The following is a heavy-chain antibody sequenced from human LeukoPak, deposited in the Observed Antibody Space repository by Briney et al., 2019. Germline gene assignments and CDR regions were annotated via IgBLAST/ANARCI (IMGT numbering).Heavy chain of an antibody. CDR1: GGSLSSYY. D-gene: IGHD2-2*01. V-gene: IGHV4-4*07. Sequence: SETLSLTCTVSGGSLSSYYWSWIRQPAGKGLEWIGRIYASGSTNYNPSLKSRVTTSVDTSKNQFSLKLSSVTAADTAVYYCAREVDCSSTSCYGNYWGQGTLVTVSS. CDR2: IYASGST. J-gene: IGHJ4*02. CDR3: AREVDCSSTSCYGNY.